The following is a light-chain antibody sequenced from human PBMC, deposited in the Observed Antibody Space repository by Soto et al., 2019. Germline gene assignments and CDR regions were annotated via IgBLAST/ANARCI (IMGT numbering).Light chain of an antibody. V-gene: IGKV1-12*02. Sequence: DIQMTQSPSSVSASVGDRVTITCRESQGISNWLAWYQQKPGKAPKLLIYSSFSLQSGVPSSFSGSGSGTDLTLTISSLQPEDFATYYCQQANSFPFTFGPGTKVDIK. J-gene: IGKJ3*01. CDR2: SSF. CDR1: QGISNW. CDR3: QQANSFPFT.